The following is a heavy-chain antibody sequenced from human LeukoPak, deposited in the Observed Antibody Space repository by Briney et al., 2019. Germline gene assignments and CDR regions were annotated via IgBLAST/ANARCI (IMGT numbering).Heavy chain of an antibody. D-gene: IGHD6-19*01. V-gene: IGHV4-39*01. J-gene: IGHJ4*02. Sequence: SETLSLTCTVSGGSISSSSYYWGWIRQPPGKGLEWIGSIYYSGSTYYNPSLKSRVTISVDTSKNQFSLKLSSVTAADTAVYYCIAVAGTHYNYWGRGTLVTVSS. CDR2: IYYSGST. CDR3: IAVAGTHYNY. CDR1: GGSISSSSYY.